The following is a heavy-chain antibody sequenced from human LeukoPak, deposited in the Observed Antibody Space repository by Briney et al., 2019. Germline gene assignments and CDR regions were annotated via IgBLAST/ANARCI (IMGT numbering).Heavy chain of an antibody. D-gene: IGHD4-17*01. CDR3: AKDTAYGDYEFVD. CDR1: GFTFDDYA. Sequence: GGSLRLSCAASGFTFDDYAMHWVRQAPGKGLEWVSGISWNSGSIGYADSVKGRFTISRDNAKNSLYLQMNSQRAEDTALYYCAKDTAYGDYEFVDWGQGTLVTVSS. V-gene: IGHV3-9*01. CDR2: ISWNSGSI. J-gene: IGHJ4*02.